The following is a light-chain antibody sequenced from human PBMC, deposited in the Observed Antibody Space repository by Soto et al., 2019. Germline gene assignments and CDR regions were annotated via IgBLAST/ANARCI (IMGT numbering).Light chain of an antibody. CDR2: GAS. CDR1: QSVSSNY. V-gene: IGKV3-20*01. J-gene: IGKJ4*01. Sequence: ENVLAQSPGTLSLSPGERATLSCRASQSVSSNYVAWYQQKPGQAPRLLVYGASSRATGIPDRFSGSGSGTDFTLTISRLEPEDFATYYCQQLNSYPLTFGGGTKVDIK. CDR3: QQLNSYPLT.